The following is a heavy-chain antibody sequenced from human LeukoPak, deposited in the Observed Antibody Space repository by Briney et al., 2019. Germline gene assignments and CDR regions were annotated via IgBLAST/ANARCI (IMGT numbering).Heavy chain of an antibody. CDR3: TRRGNYYVSDY. CDR2: IYPGDSDT. Sequence: GESLKISCKGSGYTLSNYWIGWVRQMPGKGLEWMGIIYPGDSDTRYSPSFQGQVTFSADKSINTAYLQWSSLKASDTAIYYCTRRGNYYVSDYWGQGTPVTVSS. J-gene: IGHJ4*02. V-gene: IGHV5-51*01. D-gene: IGHD1-26*01. CDR1: GYTLSNYW.